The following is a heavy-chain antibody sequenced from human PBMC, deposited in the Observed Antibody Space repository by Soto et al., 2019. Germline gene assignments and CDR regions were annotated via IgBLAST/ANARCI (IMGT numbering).Heavy chain of an antibody. CDR3: TTDSYSTIIIVRFDY. CDR1: GLTCTNAG. D-gene: IGHD2-8*01. J-gene: IGHJ4*01. Sequence: GGSLRLSCAASGLTCTNAGRNWVRQAPGKGLEWVGRIKSKTDGGTTDYAEPVKGRFAISRDDSNNMVYLQMNSLKIEDTAVYYCTTDSYSTIIIVRFDYWGHGTLVTVSS. CDR2: IKSKTDGGTT. V-gene: IGHV3-15*07.